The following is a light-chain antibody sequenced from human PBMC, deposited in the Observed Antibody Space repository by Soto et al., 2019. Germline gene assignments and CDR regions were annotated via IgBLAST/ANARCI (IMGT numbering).Light chain of an antibody. V-gene: IGLV2-23*02. Sequence: QSALTQPASVSGSPGQSITISGTGTSSDVGTYALVSWFQQHPGRAPKLIIYEVTKRPSGVSDRFSGSKSGDTASLTISGLQSEDEADYYCSSSVPGKVLVLFGGGTKLTVL. CDR3: SSSVPGKVLVL. CDR2: EVT. J-gene: IGLJ3*02. CDR1: SSDVGTYAL.